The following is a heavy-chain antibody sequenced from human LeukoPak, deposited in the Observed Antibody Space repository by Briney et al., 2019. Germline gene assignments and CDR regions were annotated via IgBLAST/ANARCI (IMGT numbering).Heavy chain of an antibody. Sequence: PSETLSLTCTVSGDSIRSSNFYWGWIRQPPGKGLQWIGSIFYSGSTYYNPSLKSRVTISVDTSKNQFSLKLSSVTAADTAVYYCARMRRDSWYLYYWGQGILVTVSS. V-gene: IGHV4-39*01. CDR1: GDSIRSSNFY. J-gene: IGHJ4*02. CDR3: ARMRRDSWYLYY. CDR2: IFYSGST. D-gene: IGHD6-13*01.